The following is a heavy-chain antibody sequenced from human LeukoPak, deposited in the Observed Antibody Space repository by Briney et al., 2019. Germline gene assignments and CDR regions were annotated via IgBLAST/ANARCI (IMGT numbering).Heavy chain of an antibody. CDR3: TRNLGSHPGF. CDR1: GYSISSGYY. V-gene: IGHV4-38-2*02. J-gene: IGHJ4*02. Sequence: PSETLSLTCTVSGYSISSGYYWGWIRQPPGKGLEWIGSIYHSGSTYYNPSLKSRVTISVDTSTNRFSLTLTSVTAADTAVYYCTRNLGSHPGFWGQGTLVTVSS. D-gene: IGHD6-13*01. CDR2: IYHSGST.